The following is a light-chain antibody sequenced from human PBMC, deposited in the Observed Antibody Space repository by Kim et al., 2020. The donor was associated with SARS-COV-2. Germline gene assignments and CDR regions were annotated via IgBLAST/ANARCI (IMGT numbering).Light chain of an antibody. V-gene: IGKV2D-29*01. CDR2: EVS. CDR3: MQSMQLPYS. CDR1: QSLRHSDGKAY. Sequence: DIVMTQTPLSLSVTPGQPASMSCKSSQSLRHSDGKAYLFWYMQKPGQPPHLLIYEVSNRFSGVPDRISGSGSGTDFTLRISRVEAEDAGVYYCMQSMQLPYSFGHGTKLEI. J-gene: IGKJ2*03.